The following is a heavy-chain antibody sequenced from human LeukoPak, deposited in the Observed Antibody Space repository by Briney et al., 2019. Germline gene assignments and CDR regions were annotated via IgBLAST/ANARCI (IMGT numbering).Heavy chain of an antibody. CDR1: GFTFSSYG. V-gene: IGHV3-23*01. J-gene: IGHJ4*02. Sequence: GGSLSLSCAASGFTFSSYGMHWVRQAPGKGLEWVSAISGSGGSTYYADSVKGRFTISRDNSKNTLYLQMNSLRAEDTAVYYCAKSRRVYSSGWSHFDYWGQGTLVTVSS. CDR2: ISGSGGST. CDR3: AKSRRVYSSGWSHFDY. D-gene: IGHD6-19*01.